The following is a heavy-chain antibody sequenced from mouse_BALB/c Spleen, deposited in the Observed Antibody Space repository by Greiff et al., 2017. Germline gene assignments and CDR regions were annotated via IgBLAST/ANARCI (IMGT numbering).Heavy chain of an antibody. Sequence: VQLVESGPGLVAPSQSLSITCTVSGFSLTSYGVHWVRQPPGKGLEWLGVIWAGGSTNYNSALMSRLSISKDNSKSQVFLKMNSLQTDDTAMYYCAREGDGNYGFAYWGQGTLVTVSA. CDR3: AREGDGNYGFAY. J-gene: IGHJ3*01. D-gene: IGHD2-1*01. CDR1: GFSLTSYG. V-gene: IGHV2-9*02. CDR2: IWAGGST.